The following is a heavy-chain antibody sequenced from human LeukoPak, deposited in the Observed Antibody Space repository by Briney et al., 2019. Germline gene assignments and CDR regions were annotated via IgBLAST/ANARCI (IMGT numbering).Heavy chain of an antibody. J-gene: IGHJ6*02. Sequence: GGSLRLSCAASGFTFSSYAMHWVRQAPGKGLEWVAVISYDGSNKYYADSVKGRFTISRDNSKNTLYLQMNSLRAEDTAVYYCARSYKDYGMDVWGQGTTVTVSS. V-gene: IGHV3-30-3*01. CDR1: GFTFSSYA. CDR3: ARSYKDYGMDV. D-gene: IGHD1-14*01. CDR2: ISYDGSNK.